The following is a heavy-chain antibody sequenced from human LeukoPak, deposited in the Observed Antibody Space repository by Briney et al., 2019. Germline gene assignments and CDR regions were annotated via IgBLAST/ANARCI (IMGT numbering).Heavy chain of an antibody. J-gene: IGHJ5*02. Sequence: SVKVSCKASGFTFTSSAVQWVRQARGQRLEWIGWIVVGSGNTNYAQKFQERVTITRDMSTSTAYMELSSLRSEDTAVYYCARGYCSGGSCFFDPWGQGTLVTVSS. V-gene: IGHV1-58*01. CDR2: IVVGSGNT. CDR1: GFTFTSSA. D-gene: IGHD2-15*01. CDR3: ARGYCSGGSCFFDP.